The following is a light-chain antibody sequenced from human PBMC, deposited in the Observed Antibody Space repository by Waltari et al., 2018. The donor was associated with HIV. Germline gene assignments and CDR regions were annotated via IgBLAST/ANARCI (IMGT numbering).Light chain of an antibody. CDR2: GAS. CDR3: QQYGSSPQS. CDR1: QSINSNY. J-gene: IGKJ2*03. Sequence: EIVLTQSPGTLSLSPGERATLSCRASQSINSNYLAWYQQKPGQAPRLLIYGASSRATGIPGRFSGSGSGTDFTLSISRLEPEDFAVYYCQQYGSSPQSFGQGTKLEIK. V-gene: IGKV3-20*01.